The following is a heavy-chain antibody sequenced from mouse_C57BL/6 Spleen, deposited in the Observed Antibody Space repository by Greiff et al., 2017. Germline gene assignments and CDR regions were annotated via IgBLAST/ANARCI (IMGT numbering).Heavy chain of an antibody. D-gene: IGHD1-1*01. J-gene: IGHJ2*01. Sequence: QVQLQQSGAELVKPGASVKMSCKASGYTFTSYWIPWVKQRPGQGLEWIGDIYPGSGSTNYNEKFKSKATLTVDTSSSTAYMQLSSLTSEDSAVYYCARGGSSPSYFDYWGQGTTLTVSS. V-gene: IGHV1-55*01. CDR2: IYPGSGST. CDR3: ARGGSSPSYFDY. CDR1: GYTFTSYW.